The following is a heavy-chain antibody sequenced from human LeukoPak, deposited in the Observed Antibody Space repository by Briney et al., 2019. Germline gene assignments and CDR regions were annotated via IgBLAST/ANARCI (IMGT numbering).Heavy chain of an antibody. J-gene: IGHJ4*02. Sequence: GGSLRLSCAASGFTFSNSAMSWVRQAPGKGLEWVSSISGSGSGGITYYADSVKGRFTISRDNSKNTLYLQMNSLRAEDTAVYYCAKVGIFDVSYFDYWGQGTLVTVSS. CDR1: GFTFSNSA. D-gene: IGHD3-9*01. V-gene: IGHV3-23*01. CDR3: AKVGIFDVSYFDY. CDR2: ISGSGSGGIT.